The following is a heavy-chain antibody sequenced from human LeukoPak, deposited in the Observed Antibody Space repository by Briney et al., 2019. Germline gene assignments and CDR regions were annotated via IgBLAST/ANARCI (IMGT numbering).Heavy chain of an antibody. CDR3: ARDHGVNFDY. Sequence: SETLSLTCTVSGVSISSYYRSWIRQPPGKGLEWIGYIYYSGSTNYNPSLKSRVTISVDTSKNQFSLKLSSVTAADTAVYYCARDHGVNFDYWGQGTLVTVSS. J-gene: IGHJ4*02. D-gene: IGHD5-24*01. CDR2: IYYSGST. V-gene: IGHV4-59*01. CDR1: GVSISSYY.